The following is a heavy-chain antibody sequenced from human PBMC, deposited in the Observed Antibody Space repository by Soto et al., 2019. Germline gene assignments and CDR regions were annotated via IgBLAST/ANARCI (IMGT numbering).Heavy chain of an antibody. CDR1: GGSISSSSYY. V-gene: IGHV4-39*01. Sequence: SETLSLTCTVSGGSISSSSYYWGWIRQPPGKGLEWIGSIYYSGSTYYNPSLKSRVTISVDTSKNQFSLKLSSVTAADTAVYYGARRPAEVYGMDVWGQGTTVTVSS. CDR2: IYYSGST. CDR3: ARRPAEVYGMDV. J-gene: IGHJ6*02.